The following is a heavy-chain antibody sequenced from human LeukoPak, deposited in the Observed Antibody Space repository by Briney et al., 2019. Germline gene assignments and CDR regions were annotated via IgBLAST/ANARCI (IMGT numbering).Heavy chain of an antibody. CDR1: GGSISSYY. Sequence: SETLSLTCTVSGGSISSYYWSWIRQPPGKGLEWIGYISYSGSTNYNPSLKSRVTISVDTSKNQFSLKLSSVTAADTAVYYCARGRGIAVAGLMKYYFDYWGQGTLVTVSS. CDR3: ARGRGIAVAGLMKYYFDY. V-gene: IGHV4-59*12. D-gene: IGHD6-19*01. J-gene: IGHJ4*02. CDR2: ISYSGST.